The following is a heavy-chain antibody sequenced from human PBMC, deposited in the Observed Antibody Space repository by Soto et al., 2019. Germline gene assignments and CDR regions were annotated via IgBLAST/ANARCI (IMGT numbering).Heavy chain of an antibody. J-gene: IGHJ4*02. CDR1: GFTFSSYA. Sequence: QVQVVESGGGVVQPGRSLRLSCTVSGFTFSSYAMHWVRQAPGKGLEWVADISYDGNNKYYADSVKGRFTISRDNSKNTLYLQMNSMRTEDTAVYYCARALAVARSGSDYWGQGTLVTVSS. CDR2: ISYDGNNK. V-gene: IGHV3-30-3*01. CDR3: ARALAVARSGSDY. D-gene: IGHD6-19*01.